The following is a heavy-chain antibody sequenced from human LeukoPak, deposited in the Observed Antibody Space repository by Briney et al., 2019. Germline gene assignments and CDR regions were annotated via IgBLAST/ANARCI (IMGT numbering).Heavy chain of an antibody. CDR1: GGSFSGYY. D-gene: IGHD3-3*01. V-gene: IGHV4-59*01. J-gene: IGHJ6*02. Sequence: PSETLSLTCAVYGGSFSGYYWTWIRQPPGKGLECIGYIYDSGSTNYNPSLKSRVTISVDTSKNQFSLTMSSVTAADTAVYYCARSRGVVNYYYYGMDVWGQGTTVTVSS. CDR2: IYDSGST. CDR3: ARSRGVVNYYYYGMDV.